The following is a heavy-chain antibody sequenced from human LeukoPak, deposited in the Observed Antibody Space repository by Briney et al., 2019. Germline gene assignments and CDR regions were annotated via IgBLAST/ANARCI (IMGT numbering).Heavy chain of an antibody. V-gene: IGHV3-7*03. CDR2: IKKDGSQT. CDR1: GFTFSNKW. J-gene: IGHJ5*02. CDR3: ARVGWEILNLHFDP. Sequence: SGGSLRLSCVGSGFTFSNKWMTWVRQAPGKGPEWVATIKKDGSQTYYVDSVKGRFTISRDNAQNSLYLQMNGLRVEDTAIYSCARVGWEILNLHFDPWGQGTLVTVSS. D-gene: IGHD1-14*01.